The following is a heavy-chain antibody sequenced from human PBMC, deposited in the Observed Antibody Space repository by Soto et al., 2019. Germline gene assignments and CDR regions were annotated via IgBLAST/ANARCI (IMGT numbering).Heavy chain of an antibody. V-gene: IGHV3-30-3*01. D-gene: IGHD2-2*01. CDR3: ARDQGRSITCQLDY. Sequence: LRLSCAVSGFTFSTYAMHWVRQAPGKGLEWVAVISYDGSNTYYADSVKGRFTISRDNMLYLQMNSLRAEDTAVYYCARDQGRSITCQLDYWGQGTLVTVSS. J-gene: IGHJ4*02. CDR2: ISYDGSNT. CDR1: GFTFSTYA.